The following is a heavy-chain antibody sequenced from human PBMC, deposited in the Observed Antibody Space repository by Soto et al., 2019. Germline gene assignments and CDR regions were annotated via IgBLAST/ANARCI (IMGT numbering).Heavy chain of an antibody. CDR1: GFAFSNYS. Sequence: GGSLRLSCVASGFAFSNYSMNWVRQAPGKGLEWVSYIRSSGSPTYYAGSVKGRFTISRDNAKESLYLQMNSLRAEDTAVYYCARMSSSIITGGWGKGTLVTVSS. V-gene: IGHV3-48*01. CDR3: ARMSSSIITGG. D-gene: IGHD3-3*02. CDR2: IRSSGSPT. J-gene: IGHJ4*02.